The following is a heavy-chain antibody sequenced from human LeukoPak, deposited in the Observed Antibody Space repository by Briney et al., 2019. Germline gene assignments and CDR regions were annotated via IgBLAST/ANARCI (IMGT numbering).Heavy chain of an antibody. Sequence: PSETLSLTCTVSGGSLSSYYWNWIRQPPGKGLEWIGYIYYSGSTNYNPSPKSRVTISVDTSKNQFSLKLSSVTAADTAVYYCARVHYDFWSGYYTGGGFDYWGQGTLVTVSS. CDR3: ARVHYDFWSGYYTGGGFDY. J-gene: IGHJ4*02. CDR2: IYYSGST. D-gene: IGHD3-3*01. CDR1: GGSLSSYY. V-gene: IGHV4-59*12.